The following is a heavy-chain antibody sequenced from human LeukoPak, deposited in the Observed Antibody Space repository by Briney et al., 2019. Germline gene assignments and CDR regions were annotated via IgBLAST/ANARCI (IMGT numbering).Heavy chain of an antibody. Sequence: SETLSLTCAVYGGSFSGYYWSWIRQPPGKGLEWIGEINHSGSTNYNPSLKSRVTISVDTSKNQFSLKLSSVTAADTAVYYCASALYYYGSGIVSYYYYMDVWGKGTTVTISS. J-gene: IGHJ6*03. CDR3: ASALYYYGSGIVSYYYYMDV. V-gene: IGHV4-34*01. CDR2: INHSGST. D-gene: IGHD3-10*01. CDR1: GGSFSGYY.